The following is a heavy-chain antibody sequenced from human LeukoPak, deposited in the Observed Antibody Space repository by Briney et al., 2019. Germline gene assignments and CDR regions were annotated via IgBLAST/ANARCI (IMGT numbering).Heavy chain of an antibody. Sequence: GGSLRLSCAASGFTVSSNYMSWVRQAPGKGLEWVSYISSSGSTIYYADSVKGRFTISRDNAKNSLYLQMNSLRAEDTAVYYCARGNYYDSSGYYPPFDYWGQGTLVTVSS. CDR3: ARGNYYDSSGYYPPFDY. V-gene: IGHV3-11*04. CDR2: ISSSGSTI. CDR1: GFTVSSNY. D-gene: IGHD3-22*01. J-gene: IGHJ4*02.